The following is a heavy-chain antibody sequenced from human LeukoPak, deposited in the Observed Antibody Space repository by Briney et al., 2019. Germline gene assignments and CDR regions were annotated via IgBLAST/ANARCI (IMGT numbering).Heavy chain of an antibody. CDR1: GGSISSYY. V-gene: IGHV4-59*01. Sequence: SETLSLTCTVSGGSISSYYWSWIRQPPGKGLEWIGYIYYSGSTNYNPSLKSRVTISVDTSKNQFSLKLSSVTAADTAVYYCARDSSYYDFWSGYYTGWFDPWGQGTLVTVSS. CDR2: IYYSGST. J-gene: IGHJ5*02. CDR3: ARDSSYYDFWSGYYTGWFDP. D-gene: IGHD3-3*01.